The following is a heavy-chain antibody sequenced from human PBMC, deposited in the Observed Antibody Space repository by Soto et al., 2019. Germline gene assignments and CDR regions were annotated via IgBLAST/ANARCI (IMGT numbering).Heavy chain of an antibody. D-gene: IGHD3-10*01. V-gene: IGHV3-23*01. CDR3: EKKVKSGQGSQSFDY. J-gene: IGHJ4*02. Sequence: GGSLRLSCAASGFTFSSYSMSWVRQAPGKGLEWVSGFRTGGDDGTTYYADSVKGRFTIPRDNSKNTLFLQMNSLRAEDTAIYYCEKKVKSGQGSQSFDYWGQGTLVTVSS. CDR2: FRTGGDDGTT. CDR1: GFTFSSYS.